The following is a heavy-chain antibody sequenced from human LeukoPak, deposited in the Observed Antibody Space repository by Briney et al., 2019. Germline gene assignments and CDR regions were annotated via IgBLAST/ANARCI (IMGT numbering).Heavy chain of an antibody. J-gene: IGHJ3*02. CDR2: IYYSGST. D-gene: IGHD3-10*01. V-gene: IGHV4-59*08. CDR3: ARRPRITMVRGVINDAFDI. CDR1: GGSINTYY. Sequence: PSETLSLTCTVSGGSINTYYWSWIRQPAGKGLEWIGYIYYSGSTNYNPSLKSRVTISVDTSKNQFSLKLSSVTAADTAVYYRARRPRITMVRGVINDAFDIWGQGTMVTVSS.